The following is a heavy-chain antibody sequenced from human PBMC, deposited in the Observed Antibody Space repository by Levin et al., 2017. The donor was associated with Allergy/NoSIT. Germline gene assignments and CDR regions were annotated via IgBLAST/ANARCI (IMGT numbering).Heavy chain of an antibody. CDR3: ARDHVGEDEYFDF. J-gene: IGHJ4*02. CDR1: GFTFRTFW. D-gene: IGHD3-10*01. CDR2: IKQDGSDK. V-gene: IGHV3-7*01. Sequence: PGGSLRLSCAASGFTFRTFWMSWVRQAPGKGPEWVANIKQDGSDKYYVVSVEGRFTVSRDNAKNSLYLQMNSLRVEDTAVYYCARDHVGEDEYFDFWGQGTLVTVSS.